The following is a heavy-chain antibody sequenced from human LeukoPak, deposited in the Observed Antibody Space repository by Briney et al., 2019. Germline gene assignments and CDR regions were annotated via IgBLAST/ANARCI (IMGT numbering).Heavy chain of an antibody. D-gene: IGHD6-6*01. J-gene: IGHJ4*02. CDR3: AKSGTYSSSSGYIDS. CDR2: IPTSGISV. V-gene: IGHV3-11*01. CDR1: GFSFSRYY. Sequence: GGSLRLSCAASGFSFSRYYMSWVRQTPGKALEWISYIPTSGISVQYADSVRGRFTASRDNAKKSLHLQMNSPRAEDTALYYCAKSGTYSSSSGYIDSWGQGTLVTVSS.